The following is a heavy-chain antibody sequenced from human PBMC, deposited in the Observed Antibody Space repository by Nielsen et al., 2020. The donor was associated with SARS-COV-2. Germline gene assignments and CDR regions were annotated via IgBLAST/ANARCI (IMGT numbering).Heavy chain of an antibody. J-gene: IGHJ6*02. D-gene: IGHD6-6*01. CDR2: ISYDGSNK. Sequence: WIRQPPGKGLEWVAVISYDGSNKYYADSVKGRFTISRDNSENTLYLQMNSLRAEDTAVYYCARDPSIAAGKRVYYYYGMDVWGQGTTVTVSS. V-gene: IGHV3-30*04. CDR3: ARDPSIAAGKRVYYYYGMDV.